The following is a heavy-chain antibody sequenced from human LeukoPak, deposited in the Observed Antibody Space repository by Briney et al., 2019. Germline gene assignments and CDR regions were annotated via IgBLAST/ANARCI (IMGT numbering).Heavy chain of an antibody. D-gene: IGHD6-13*01. CDR3: ARVETEGSSWYGVYYFDY. CDR1: SYYINNGYY. CDR2: LYHSRNT. V-gene: IGHV4-38-2*02. J-gene: IGHJ4*02. Sequence: SETLSLTCTVSSYYINNGYYWGWIRQPPGKGLEWIGSLYHSRNTYYTPSLKSRVTMSVDTSKNQFSLKLTSVTAADTAVYYCARVETEGSSWYGVYYFDYWGQGTQVTVSS.